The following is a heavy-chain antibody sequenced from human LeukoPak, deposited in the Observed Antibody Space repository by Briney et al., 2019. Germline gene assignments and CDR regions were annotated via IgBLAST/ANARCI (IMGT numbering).Heavy chain of an antibody. Sequence: SETLSLTCAVYGGSFSGYYWTWVRQPPGKGLEWIGEINHSGGTDYNPSLESRVTIAIDTSKIQFSLKLTSVTAADTAVYYCARVYRLIWFGDLAFDIWGQGTIVTVSS. J-gene: IGHJ3*02. D-gene: IGHD3-10*01. CDR3: ARVYRLIWFGDLAFDI. CDR1: GGSFSGYY. CDR2: INHSGGT. V-gene: IGHV4-34*01.